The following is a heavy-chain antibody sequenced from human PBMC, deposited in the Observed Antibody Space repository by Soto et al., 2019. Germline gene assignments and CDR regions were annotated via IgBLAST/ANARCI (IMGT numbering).Heavy chain of an antibody. V-gene: IGHV4-30-2*01. CDR2: IYHSGST. Sequence: NPSETLSLTCAVSGGSISSGGYSWSWIRQPPGKGLEWIGYIYHSGSTYYNPSLKSRVTISVDRSKNQFSLKLSSVTAADTAVYYCARFIKNYYDSSGYLDYWGQGTLVTVSS. D-gene: IGHD3-22*01. J-gene: IGHJ4*02. CDR1: GGSISSGGYS. CDR3: ARFIKNYYDSSGYLDY.